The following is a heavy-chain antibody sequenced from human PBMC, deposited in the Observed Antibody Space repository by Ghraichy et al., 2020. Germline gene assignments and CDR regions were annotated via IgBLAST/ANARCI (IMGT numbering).Heavy chain of an antibody. J-gene: IGHJ6*02. CDR3: AKVYCSSTSCPSLPEYGMDV. Sequence: SLRLSCAASGFTFDDYAMHWVRQAPGKGLEWVSGISWNSGSIGYADSVKGRFTISRDNAKNSLYLQMNSLRAEDTALYYCAKVYCSSTSCPSLPEYGMDVWGQGTTVTVSS. CDR2: ISWNSGSI. CDR1: GFTFDDYA. D-gene: IGHD2-2*01. V-gene: IGHV3-9*01.